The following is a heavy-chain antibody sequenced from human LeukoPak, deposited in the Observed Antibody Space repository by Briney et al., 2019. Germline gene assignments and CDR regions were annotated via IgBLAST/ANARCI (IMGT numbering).Heavy chain of an antibody. V-gene: IGHV1-18*01. CDR2: ISVYNGDT. J-gene: IGHJ4*02. CDR1: GYTFTSFD. Sequence: ASVKVSCKASGYTFTSFDISWVRQAPGQGLEWMGWISVYNGDTNYTQKLQDRVTMTTDTSTSTAYMELRSLRSDDTAVYYCARVSRGVNICDSWGQGTLVTVSS. CDR3: ARVSRGVNICDS. D-gene: IGHD2/OR15-2a*01.